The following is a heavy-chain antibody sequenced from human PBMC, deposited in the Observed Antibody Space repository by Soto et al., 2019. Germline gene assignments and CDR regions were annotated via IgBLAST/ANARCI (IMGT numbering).Heavy chain of an antibody. CDR1: GFSFNTTGVG. D-gene: IGHD2-15*01. CDR3: AHRAVLCSGGTCYSHPFDS. V-gene: IGHV2-5*02. Sequence: QITLKKSDPTLVKPTQTLTLTCTFSGFSFNTTGVGVGWIRQPPGKALEWLAIIYWDDDKRYSPSLKSRLTITKDTSKNQVVLTVTNMDPVDTATYFCAHRAVLCSGGTCYSHPFDSWGQGTLVTVSS. CDR2: IYWDDDK. J-gene: IGHJ4*02.